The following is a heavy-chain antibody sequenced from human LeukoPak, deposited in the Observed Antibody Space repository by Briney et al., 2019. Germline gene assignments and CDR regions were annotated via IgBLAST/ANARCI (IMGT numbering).Heavy chain of an antibody. CDR3: ARDLDSSSNY. V-gene: IGHV3-30*02. Sequence: GWSLRLSCAASGFTFSSYGMHWVRQAPGKGLEWVAYIRYDGSNKYYADSVKGRFTISRDNAKNSLYLQMNSLRAEDTAVYYCARDLDSSSNYWGQGTLVTVSS. CDR1: GFTFSSYG. D-gene: IGHD6-6*01. CDR2: IRYDGSNK. J-gene: IGHJ4*02.